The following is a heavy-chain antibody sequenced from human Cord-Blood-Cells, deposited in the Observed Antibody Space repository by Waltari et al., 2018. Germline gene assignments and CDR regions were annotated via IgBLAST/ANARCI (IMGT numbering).Heavy chain of an antibody. CDR1: GFTFSSYA. CDR3: ARVPSTTKYYYYGMDV. Sequence: QVQLVESGGGVVQPGRSLRLSCAASGFTFSSYAMHWVRQAPGKGLEWVAIISYDGSNKYYADSGKGRFTISRDNSKNTLYLQMNSLRAEDTAVYYCARVPSTTKYYYYGMDVWGQGTTVTVSS. D-gene: IGHD5-12*01. J-gene: IGHJ6*02. CDR2: ISYDGSNK. V-gene: IGHV3-30*04.